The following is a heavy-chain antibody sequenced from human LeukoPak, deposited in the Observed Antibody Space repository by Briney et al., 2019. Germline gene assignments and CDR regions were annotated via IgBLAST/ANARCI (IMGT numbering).Heavy chain of an antibody. J-gene: IGHJ4*02. CDR1: GFPFSSYW. CDR2: IKQDGSKK. Sequence: GGSLRFSCVASGFPFSSYWMTWVRQTPGKGLEWVANIKQDGSKKSYVDSVKGRFTISRDNAKNSLYLQMNSLRAEDTAIYYCTRVGYIDEGIDYWGQGTLVTVSS. D-gene: IGHD5-24*01. CDR3: TRVGYIDEGIDY. V-gene: IGHV3-7*04.